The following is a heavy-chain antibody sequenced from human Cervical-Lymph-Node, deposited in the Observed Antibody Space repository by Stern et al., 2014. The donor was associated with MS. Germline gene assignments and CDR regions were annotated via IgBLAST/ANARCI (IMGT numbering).Heavy chain of an antibody. V-gene: IGHV1-18*01. J-gene: IGHJ4*02. CDR3: AREFSGWGPYYFDY. CDR1: GYTFNSYG. Sequence: QMQLVQSGAEVKRPGASVKVSCKASGYTFNSYGISWVRQAPGQGLEWMGWISAYNGKTNYAQKLQDRLTMTTDTSTTTAYMELRSLRSDDTAVYYCAREFSGWGPYYFDYWGQGTLVTVSS. D-gene: IGHD6-19*01. CDR2: ISAYNGKT.